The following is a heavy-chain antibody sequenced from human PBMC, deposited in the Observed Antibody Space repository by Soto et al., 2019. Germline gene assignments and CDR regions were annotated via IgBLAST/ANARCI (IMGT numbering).Heavy chain of an antibody. Sequence: GCSLRLSFAAAGFIFSTYWMTWVRQAPGKGLEWVANIKQDGSEKWYVDSVKGRFTISRDNAKNSLYLQMNSLRAEDTAVYYCAKSDSYYYDSSGHQGVDSWGQGTLVTGSS. CDR2: IKQDGSEK. J-gene: IGHJ4*02. D-gene: IGHD3-22*01. V-gene: IGHV3-7*03. CDR1: GFIFSTYW. CDR3: AKSDSYYYDSSGHQGVDS.